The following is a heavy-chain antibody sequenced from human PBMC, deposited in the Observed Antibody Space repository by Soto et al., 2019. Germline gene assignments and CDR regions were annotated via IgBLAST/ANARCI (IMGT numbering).Heavy chain of an antibody. Sequence: SLRLSCAASGFTFSSYGMHWVRQAPGKGLEWVAVISYDGSNKYYADSVKGRFAISRDNSKNTLYLQMNSLRAEDTAVYYCASPLRYFDWCFDYWGQGTLVTVSS. CDR3: ASPLRYFDWCFDY. V-gene: IGHV3-30*03. CDR1: GFTFSSYG. CDR2: ISYDGSNK. J-gene: IGHJ4*02. D-gene: IGHD3-9*01.